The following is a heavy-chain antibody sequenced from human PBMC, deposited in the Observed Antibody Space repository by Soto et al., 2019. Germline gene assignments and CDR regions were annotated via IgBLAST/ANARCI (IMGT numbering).Heavy chain of an antibody. D-gene: IGHD2-15*01. J-gene: IGHJ5*02. CDR2: INPNSGGT. CDR1: GYTFTGYY. Sequence: ASVKVSCKASGYTFTGYYMHWVRQAPGQGLEWMGWINPNSGGTNYAQKFQGWVTMTRDTSISTAYMELSRLRSDDTAVYYCARETCSGGSCNNWFDPWGQGTLVTVSS. V-gene: IGHV1-2*04. CDR3: ARETCSGGSCNNWFDP.